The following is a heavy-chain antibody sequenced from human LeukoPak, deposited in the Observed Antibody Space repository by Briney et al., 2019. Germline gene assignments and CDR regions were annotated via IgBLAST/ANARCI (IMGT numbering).Heavy chain of an antibody. D-gene: IGHD6-6*01. V-gene: IGHV4-31*11. CDR2: IYYSGST. CDR3: ARLYTSFRAFDI. CDR1: GGSISSGDYY. Sequence: SDTLSLTCAVSGGSISSGDYYWSWIRQHPGEGLEWIGYIYYSGSTYYNPSLKSRLTISVDTSKNQFSLKLSSVTAADTAVYYCARLYTSFRAFDIWGQGTMVTVSS. J-gene: IGHJ3*02.